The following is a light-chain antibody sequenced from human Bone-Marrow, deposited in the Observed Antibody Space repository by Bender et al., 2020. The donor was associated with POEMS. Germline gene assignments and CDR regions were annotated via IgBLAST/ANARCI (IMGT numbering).Light chain of an antibody. J-gene: IGLJ3*02. CDR2: DDN. CDR3: CSYAGSSTFWV. Sequence: QSALTQPASVSGSPGQSITIPCSGTSSDVGTYNVVTWYQQHPGKAPKLMIYDDNKRPSGVSNRFSGSKSGNTASLTISGLQAEDEADYYCCSYAGSSTFWVFGGGTKLTVL. CDR1: SSDVGTYNV. V-gene: IGLV2-23*02.